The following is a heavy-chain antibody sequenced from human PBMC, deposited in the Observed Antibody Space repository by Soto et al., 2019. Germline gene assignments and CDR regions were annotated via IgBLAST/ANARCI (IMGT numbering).Heavy chain of an antibody. CDR1: GFTFSSYA. D-gene: IGHD1-26*01. Sequence: EVQLLESGGGLVQPGGSLRLSCAASGFTFSSYAMRWVRQAPVKGLEWVSAISGSGDSTYYADSVKGRFTISRDNSKNTVYLQMNRLRAEETAVYYCARPGSGSYYDYWGQGTLVSVSS. CDR3: ARPGSGSYYDY. V-gene: IGHV3-23*01. CDR2: ISGSGDST. J-gene: IGHJ4*02.